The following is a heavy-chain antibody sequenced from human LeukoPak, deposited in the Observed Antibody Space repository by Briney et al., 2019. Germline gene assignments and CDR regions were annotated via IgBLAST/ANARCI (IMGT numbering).Heavy chain of an antibody. CDR3: ARDTAHMITFGGVIDPYNWFDP. V-gene: IGHV4-39*07. CDR1: GGSISSSSYY. Sequence: SETLSLTCTVSGGSISSSSYYWGWIRQPPGKGLEWIGSIYYSGSTYYNPSLKSQVTISVDTFKNQFSLKLSSVTAADTAVYYCARDTAHMITFGGVIDPYNWFDPWGQGNLVTVSS. D-gene: IGHD3-16*02. J-gene: IGHJ5*02. CDR2: IYYSGST.